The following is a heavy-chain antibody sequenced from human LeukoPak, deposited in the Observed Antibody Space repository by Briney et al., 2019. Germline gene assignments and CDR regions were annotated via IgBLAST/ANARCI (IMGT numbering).Heavy chain of an antibody. Sequence: PSETLSLTCTVSGGSISSSSYYWGWIRQPPGKGLEWIGSIYYSGSTYYNPSLKSRVTVSVDTSKNQFSLKLSSVTAADTAVYYCAGASKGYYDILTGYSHQPPFDYWGQGTLVTVSS. J-gene: IGHJ4*02. CDR1: GGSISSSSYY. CDR2: IYYSGST. D-gene: IGHD3-9*01. V-gene: IGHV4-39*07. CDR3: AGASKGYYDILTGYSHQPPFDY.